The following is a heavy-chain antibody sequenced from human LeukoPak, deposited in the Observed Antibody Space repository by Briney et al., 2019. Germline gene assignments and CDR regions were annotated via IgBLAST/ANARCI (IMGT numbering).Heavy chain of an antibody. D-gene: IGHD3-10*01. CDR3: GTPKVYYYGSGVEYYFDY. CDR1: GGTFSSYA. Sequence: SVKVSCKASGGTFSSYAISWVRQAPGQGLEWMGGIIPIFGTANYAQKFQGRVTMTEDTSTDTAYMELSSLRSEDTAVYYCGTPKVYYYGSGVEYYFDYWGQGTLVTVSS. CDR2: IIPIFGTA. J-gene: IGHJ4*02. V-gene: IGHV1-69*06.